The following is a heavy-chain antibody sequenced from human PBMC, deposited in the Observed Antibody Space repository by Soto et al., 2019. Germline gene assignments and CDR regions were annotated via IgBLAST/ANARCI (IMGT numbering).Heavy chain of an antibody. CDR3: AREGGASTVTRRTYYFDY. CDR2: ISYDGSNK. V-gene: IGHV3-30-3*01. D-gene: IGHD4-4*01. Sequence: VQLVESGGGLVKPGGSLRLSCAASGFTFSNAWMSWVRQAPGKGLEWVAVISYDGSNKYYADSVKGRFTISRDNSKNTLYLQMNSLRAEDTAVYYCAREGGASTVTRRTYYFDYWGQGTLVTVSS. CDR1: GFTFSNAW. J-gene: IGHJ4*02.